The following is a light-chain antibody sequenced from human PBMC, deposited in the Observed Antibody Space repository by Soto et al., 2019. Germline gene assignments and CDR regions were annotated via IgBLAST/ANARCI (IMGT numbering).Light chain of an antibody. CDR1: QSLSSY. CDR3: QHSYSTPFT. CDR2: AAS. J-gene: IGKJ3*01. Sequence: DIQMTQSPSSLSASVGDRVTITCRASQSLSSYLNWYQQKPGKAPKLLIYAASSLQSGVPSRFSGSGSGTDFTLTISSLQPEDCAPYYCQHSYSTPFTFGPETKVDIK. V-gene: IGKV1-39*01.